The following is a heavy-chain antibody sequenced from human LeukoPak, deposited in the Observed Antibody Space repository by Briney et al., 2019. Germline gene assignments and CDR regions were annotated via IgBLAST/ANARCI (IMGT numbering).Heavy chain of an antibody. CDR3: ARARGLVTLDY. D-gene: IGHD4-23*01. V-gene: IGHV4-59*01. J-gene: IGHJ4*02. CDR1: GGSISSYY. CDR2: IYYSGST. Sequence: PSETLSLTCTVSGGSISSYYWSWIRQPPGKGLEWIGYIYYSGSTNYNPSPKSRVTISVDTSKNQFSLKLSSVTAADTAVYYCARARGLVTLDYWGQGTLVTVSS.